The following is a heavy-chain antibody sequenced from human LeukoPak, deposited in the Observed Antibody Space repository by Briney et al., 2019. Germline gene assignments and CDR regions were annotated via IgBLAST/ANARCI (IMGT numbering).Heavy chain of an antibody. J-gene: IGHJ5*02. Sequence: SETLSLTCTVSGGSISSYYWSWIRQPPGKGLEWIGYIYYSGSTNYNPSLKSRVTISVDTSKNQFSLKLSSVTAADTAVYYCARRYGSGSSNWFDPWGQGTLVTVSS. D-gene: IGHD3-10*01. CDR1: GGSISSYY. CDR2: IYYSGST. V-gene: IGHV4-59*08. CDR3: ARRYGSGSSNWFDP.